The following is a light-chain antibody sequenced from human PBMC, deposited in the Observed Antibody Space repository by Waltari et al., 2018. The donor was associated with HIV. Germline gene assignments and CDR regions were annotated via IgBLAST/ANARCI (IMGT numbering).Light chain of an antibody. V-gene: IGKV1-33*01. CDR1: QDISNY. Sequence: DIQMIQSPSSLSATVGDRVTISCQASQDISNYLNWYQQKPGKAPKLLIYDASNLETGVPSRFSGSGSGTDFTFTISSLQPEDIATYYCQQYDNLAPITFGQGTRLEIK. CDR3: QQYDNLAPIT. J-gene: IGKJ5*01. CDR2: DAS.